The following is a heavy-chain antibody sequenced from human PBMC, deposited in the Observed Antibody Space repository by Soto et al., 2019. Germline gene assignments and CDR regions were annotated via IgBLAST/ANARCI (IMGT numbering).Heavy chain of an antibody. Sequence: GGSLRFPCGASGIFVSSSYMSWVRQAPGKRLQWLSVIYSGGSTYYADSAKGRFSISRDNSENTLYLYLNSMSAEDTAVDYRGKSGGYGWFGNDCGGRGQGT. CDR2: IYSGGST. CDR1: GIFVSSSY. D-gene: IGHD2-21*01. CDR3: GKSGGYGWFGNDCGG. J-gene: IGHJ6*01. V-gene: IGHV3-53*01.